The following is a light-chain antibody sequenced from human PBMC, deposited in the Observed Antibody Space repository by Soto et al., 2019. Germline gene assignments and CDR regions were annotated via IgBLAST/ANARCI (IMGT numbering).Light chain of an antibody. V-gene: IGKV1-9*01. J-gene: IGKJ3*01. CDR1: QGISSS. CDR2: DAS. CDR3: QLHSSFPFT. Sequence: DIQLTQSPSTLSASVGDRVTITCRASQGISSSLAWYQQKPGKAPNLLIYDASTLQTGVPSRFSGSGSGTEFTLTISSLQPEDFATYYCQLHSSFPFTFGRGTKVDIK.